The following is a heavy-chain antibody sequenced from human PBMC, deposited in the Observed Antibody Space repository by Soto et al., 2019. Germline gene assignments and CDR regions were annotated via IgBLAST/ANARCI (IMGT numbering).Heavy chain of an antibody. J-gene: IGHJ6*02. CDR2: ISTYNGDT. V-gene: IGHV1-18*01. Sequence: QVQLVQSGAEVRKPGASVKVSCKASGYTFTSSGISWLRQAPGQGLEWMGWISTYNGDTNDAPKFQDRVTMTIDRSTSTAYMELRGLRSDDAAVYYCARAGAAPYYYYGMDVWGQGTRVTVSS. D-gene: IGHD2-15*01. CDR1: GYTFTSSG. CDR3: ARAGAAPYYYYGMDV.